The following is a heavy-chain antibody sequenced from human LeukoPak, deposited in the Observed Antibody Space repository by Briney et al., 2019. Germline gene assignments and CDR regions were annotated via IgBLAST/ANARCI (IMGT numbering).Heavy chain of an antibody. V-gene: IGHV5-51*01. D-gene: IGHD3-10*01. CDR1: GYSFTSYW. CDR2: IYPGDSDT. Sequence: GESLKISCKGSGYSFTSYWIGWVRQMPGKGLEWMGIIYPGDSDTRYSPSFQGQVTISADKSISTAYLQWSSLKASDTAMYYCARPDGSGSYYGAFDIWGQGTMVTVSS. J-gene: IGHJ3*02. CDR3: ARPDGSGSYYGAFDI.